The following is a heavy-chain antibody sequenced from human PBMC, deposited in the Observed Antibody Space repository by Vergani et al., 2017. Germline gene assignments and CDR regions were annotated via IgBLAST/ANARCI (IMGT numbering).Heavy chain of an antibody. CDR2: TWYDGNNK. CDR3: AKYLRDSTDGLPDS. D-gene: IGHD2-21*02. V-gene: IGHV3-33*06. J-gene: IGHJ4*02. Sequence: QVQLVESGGGVVQPGRSLRLSCAASGFTFNQYGMHWVRQAPGKGLEWVAVTWYDGNNKQYADSVKGRFTISRDNSKSTMYLQMDSLRSEDTALYYCAKYLRDSTDGLPDSWGPGTLVIVSS. CDR1: GFTFNQYG.